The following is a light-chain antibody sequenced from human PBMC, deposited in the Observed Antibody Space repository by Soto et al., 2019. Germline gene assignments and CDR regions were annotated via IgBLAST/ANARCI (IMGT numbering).Light chain of an antibody. Sequence: QAVVTQEPSLTVSPGGTGTLTCGSSTGAVTSNHHPYWFQQKAGQAPRTLIYDTSNKHSWTPARVSGSLLGDKAALTRSGAQPEDEAQYYCLLSYNAARVFGGGTKLTVL. V-gene: IGLV7-46*01. CDR3: LLSYNAARV. J-gene: IGLJ2*01. CDR1: TGAVTSNHH. CDR2: DTS.